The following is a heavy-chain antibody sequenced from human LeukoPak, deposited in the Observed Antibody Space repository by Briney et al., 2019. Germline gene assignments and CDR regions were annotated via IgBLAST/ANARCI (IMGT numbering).Heavy chain of an antibody. V-gene: IGHV1-18*01. CDR1: GYTFTTYD. J-gene: IGHJ4*02. CDR2: ISAYNGNT. CDR3: ATYLRGVTTSPFDY. D-gene: IGHD3-10*01. Sequence: ASVKVSCKASGYTFTTYDINWVRQAPGQGLEWMGWISAYNGNTNYAQKLQGRVTMTTDTSTSTAYMELRSLRSDDTAVYYCATYLRGVTTSPFDYWGQGTLVTVSS.